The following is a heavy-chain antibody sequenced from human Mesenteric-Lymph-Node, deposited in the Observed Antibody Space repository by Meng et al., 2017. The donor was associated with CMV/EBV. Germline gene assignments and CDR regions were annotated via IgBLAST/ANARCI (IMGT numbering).Heavy chain of an antibody. J-gene: IGHJ4*02. CDR1: GFTFSIHA. D-gene: IGHD2-2*01. CDR2: LSYDGSNN. Sequence: GGSLRLSCAASGFTFSIHAMHWVRRAPGKGLEWVATLSYDGSNNFYPESVKGRFTISRDNSRNTLYLQMSNLRPEDTAVYFCAREGCSNTSCLIPLFDSWGQGTLVTVSS. V-gene: IGHV3-30-3*01. CDR3: AREGCSNTSCLIPLFDS.